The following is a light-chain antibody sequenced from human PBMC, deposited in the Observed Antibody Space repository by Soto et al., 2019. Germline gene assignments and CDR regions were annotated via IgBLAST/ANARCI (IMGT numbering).Light chain of an antibody. CDR2: GAS. CDR3: QQYGNSPPGT. V-gene: IGKV3-20*01. J-gene: IGKJ5*01. Sequence: ETVLTQSPGTLYFSPGERATLSCRASQSFGNSHVAWYQQRRGLPPRLLIYGASNRATGIPDRFSGSGSGADFTLTISRLEPEDFAVYFCQQYGNSPPGTFGQGTRLEIK. CDR1: QSFGNSH.